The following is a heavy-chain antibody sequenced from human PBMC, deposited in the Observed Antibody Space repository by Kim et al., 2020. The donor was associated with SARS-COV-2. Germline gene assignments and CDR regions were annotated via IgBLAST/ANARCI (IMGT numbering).Heavy chain of an antibody. V-gene: IGHV3-30-3*01. CDR1: GFTFSSYA. J-gene: IGHJ4*02. CDR3: ARGGCSGGSCYLYFDY. Sequence: GGSLRLSCAASGFTFSSYAMHWVRQAPGKGLEWVAVISYDGSNKYYADSVKGRFTISRDNSKNTLYLQMNSLRAEDTAVYYCARGGCSGGSCYLYFDYWGQGTLVTVSS. D-gene: IGHD2-15*01. CDR2: ISYDGSNK.